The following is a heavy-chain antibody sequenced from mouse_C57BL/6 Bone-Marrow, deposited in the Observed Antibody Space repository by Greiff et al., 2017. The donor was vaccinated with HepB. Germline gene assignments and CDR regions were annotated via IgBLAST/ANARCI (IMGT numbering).Heavy chain of an antibody. CDR3: ARDACSNYGFAY. CDR1: GFTFSDFY. V-gene: IGHV7-1*01. D-gene: IGHD2-5*01. Sequence: EVMLVESGGGLVQSGRSLRLSCATSGFTFSDFYMEWVRQAPGKGLEWIAASRNKANDYTTEYSASVKGRFIVSRDTSQSILYLQMNALRAEDTAIYYCARDACSNYGFAYWGQGTLVTVSA. CDR2: SRNKANDYTT. J-gene: IGHJ3*01.